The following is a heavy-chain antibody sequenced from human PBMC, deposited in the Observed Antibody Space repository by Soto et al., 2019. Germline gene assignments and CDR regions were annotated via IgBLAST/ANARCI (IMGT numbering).Heavy chain of an antibody. D-gene: IGHD6-13*01. Sequence: SETLSLTCTVSGGSISSYYWSWIRQPPGKGLEWIGYIYYSGSTNYNPSLKSRVTISVDTSKNQFSLKLSSVTAADTAVYYCARQSHSSWYNYWGQGTLVTVSS. CDR2: IYYSGST. J-gene: IGHJ4*02. CDR1: GGSISSYY. CDR3: ARQSHSSWYNY. V-gene: IGHV4-59*08.